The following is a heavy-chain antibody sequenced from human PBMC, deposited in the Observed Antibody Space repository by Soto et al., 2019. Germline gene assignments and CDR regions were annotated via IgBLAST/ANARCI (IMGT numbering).Heavy chain of an antibody. CDR3: AKYDYSGSFFDY. D-gene: IGHD1-26*01. J-gene: IGHJ4*02. CDR2: ISGSGGST. V-gene: IGHV3-23*01. Sequence: PGGSLRLSCAASGFTFSDYPMSWVRQAPGKGLEWVSGISGSGGSTEYADSVKGRFTISRDNSKKKVYLQMNSLRAEDTALYYCAKYDYSGSFFDYWGQGTLVTVSS. CDR1: GFTFSDYP.